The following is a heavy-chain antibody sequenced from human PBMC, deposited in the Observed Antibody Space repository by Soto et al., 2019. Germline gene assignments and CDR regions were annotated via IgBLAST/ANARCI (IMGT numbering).Heavy chain of an antibody. D-gene: IGHD6-13*01. CDR3: ARVTIAAAAPGPYYYYYYGMDV. J-gene: IGHJ6*02. CDR2: IIPIFGTA. Sequence: GASVKVSCKASGGTFSSYAISWVRQAPGQGLEWMGGIIPIFGTANYAQKFQGRVTITADEATSTAYMELSSLRSEDTAVYYCARVTIAAAAPGPYYYYYYGMDVWGQGTTVTVSS. CDR1: GGTFSSYA. V-gene: IGHV1-69*13.